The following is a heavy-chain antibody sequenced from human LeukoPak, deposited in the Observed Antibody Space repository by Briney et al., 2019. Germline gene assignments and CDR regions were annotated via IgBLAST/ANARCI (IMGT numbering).Heavy chain of an antibody. J-gene: IGHJ4*02. CDR2: LYNGVNT. V-gene: IGHV3-66*01. CDR3: ARAVMVSLGYDSRGYSQD. CDR1: GFTVGSNH. Sequence: GGSLRLSCEASGFTVGSNHMSWVRQAPGKGLEWVSVLYNGVNTNYADSVKGRFTISNDNSKNTLYLQMNSLRDEDTAVYYCARAVMVSLGYDSRGYSQDWGQGSLVTVSS. D-gene: IGHD3-22*01.